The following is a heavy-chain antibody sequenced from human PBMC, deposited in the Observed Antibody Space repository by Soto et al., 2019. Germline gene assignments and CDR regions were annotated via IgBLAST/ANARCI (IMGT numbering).Heavy chain of an antibody. CDR1: GGSFNRHT. CDR3: ATWWGYDSTDYYYAY. CDR2: IIPIFGTA. V-gene: IGHV1-69*01. D-gene: IGHD3-22*01. J-gene: IGHJ4*02. Sequence: QVQLVQSGAEVRKPGSSVRVSCKASGGSFNRHTISWVRQAPGQGPEWMGGIIPIFGTANHAQKFQGRVTINADESPSTVYMELSSLRSDVTAIYYCATWWGYDSTDYYYAYWGQGTLVIVSS.